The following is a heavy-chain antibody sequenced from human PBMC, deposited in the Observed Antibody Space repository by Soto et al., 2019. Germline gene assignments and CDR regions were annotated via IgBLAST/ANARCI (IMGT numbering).Heavy chain of an antibody. CDR2: IYYSGST. V-gene: IGHV4-39*01. J-gene: IGHJ4*02. D-gene: IGHD3-3*01. CDR1: GGSISSSSYY. Sequence: SETLSLTCTVSGGSISSSSYYWGWIRQPPGKGLEWIGSIYYSGSTYYNPSLKSRVTISVDTSKNQFSLKLSSVTAADTAVYYCARMGGYYDFWSGNMFVDYWGQGTLVTVSS. CDR3: ARMGGYYDFWSGNMFVDY.